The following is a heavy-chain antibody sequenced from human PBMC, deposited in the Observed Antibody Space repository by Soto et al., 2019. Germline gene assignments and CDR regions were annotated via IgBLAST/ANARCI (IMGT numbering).Heavy chain of an antibody. V-gene: IGHV1-69*06. Sequence: SVKVSCKASGGTFSSYAISWVRQAPGQGLEWMGGIIPIFGTANYAQKFQGRVTITADKSTSTAYMELSSLRSEDTAVYYCAVPNAYCSGGSCYSSYFDYWGQGTLDTVSS. D-gene: IGHD2-15*01. J-gene: IGHJ4*02. CDR3: AVPNAYCSGGSCYSSYFDY. CDR2: IIPIFGTA. CDR1: GGTFSSYA.